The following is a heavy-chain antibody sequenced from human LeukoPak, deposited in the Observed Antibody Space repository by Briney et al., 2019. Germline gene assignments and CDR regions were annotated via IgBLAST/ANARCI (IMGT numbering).Heavy chain of an antibody. CDR3: ARVRGQLSILNYYHYYGMDV. CDR2: INHSGST. CDR1: GGSFSGYY. V-gene: IGHV4-34*01. J-gene: IGHJ6*02. D-gene: IGHD6-6*01. Sequence: SETLSLTCAVYGGSFSGYYWSWIRQPPGKGLEWIGEINHSGSTNYNPSLKSRVTISVDTSKNQFSLKLSSVTAADTAVYYCARVRGQLSILNYYHYYGMDVWGQGTTVTVSS.